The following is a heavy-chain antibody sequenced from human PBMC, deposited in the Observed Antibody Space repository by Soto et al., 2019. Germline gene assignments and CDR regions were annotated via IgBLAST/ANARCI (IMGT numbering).Heavy chain of an antibody. CDR1: GFAFNRYS. Sequence: QVLLVESGGGVVQPGRSVRLSCAASGFAFNRYSMYWVRQTPGKGLEWVAFISKDGSNKKYSDYVKGRFTISRDNSKNTLYLPMNSLRGDDTAVYYCARDYYDGRGSYFVSYFDFWGQGALVTVSS. CDR2: ISKDGSNK. V-gene: IGHV3-30-3*01. D-gene: IGHD3-22*01. J-gene: IGHJ4*02. CDR3: ARDYYDGRGSYFVSYFDF.